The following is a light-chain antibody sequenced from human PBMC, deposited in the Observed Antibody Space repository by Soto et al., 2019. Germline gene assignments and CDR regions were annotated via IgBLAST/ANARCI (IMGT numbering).Light chain of an antibody. Sequence: QSALTQPASVSGSPGQSITISCTGTSSDVGGYNYVSWYQQHPGKAPKLMIYEVSNRPSGVSNRFSGSKSGNTASLTISGLQAEDEADYYCSAYTVSRTYVFGTGTKVTVL. CDR2: EVS. CDR3: SAYTVSRTYV. V-gene: IGLV2-14*01. CDR1: SSDVGGYNY. J-gene: IGLJ1*01.